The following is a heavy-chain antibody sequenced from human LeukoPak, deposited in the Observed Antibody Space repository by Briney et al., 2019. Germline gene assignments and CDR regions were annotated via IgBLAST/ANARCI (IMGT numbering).Heavy chain of an antibody. CDR1: GFSFSSYW. CDR2: VDNDGSST. D-gene: IGHD6-19*01. Sequence: GGSLRLSCGASGFSFSSYWMHWVRQAPGKGLMWVSRVDNDGSSTTYADSVEGRFTISRDNARNTLYLQMNSLRAEDTAVYYCARSSYPYYFDYWGQGTLVTVSS. J-gene: IGHJ4*02. CDR3: ARSSYPYYFDY. V-gene: IGHV3-74*01.